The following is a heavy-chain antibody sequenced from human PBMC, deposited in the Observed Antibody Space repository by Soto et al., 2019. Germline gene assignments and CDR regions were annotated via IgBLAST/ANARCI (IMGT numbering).Heavy chain of an antibody. J-gene: IGHJ4*02. D-gene: IGHD6-13*01. Sequence: PSETLSLTCTVSGGSISSGGYFWGWVRQHPGKGLEWIGNIYYSGRTYYNPSLKSRVTISVDTSKNQFSLNLSSVTAADTAVYYCARFAKEENPKVGSWYYFDYWGQGTRVT. CDR3: ARFAKEENPKVGSWYYFDY. CDR2: IYYSGRT. V-gene: IGHV4-31*03. CDR1: GGSISSGGYF.